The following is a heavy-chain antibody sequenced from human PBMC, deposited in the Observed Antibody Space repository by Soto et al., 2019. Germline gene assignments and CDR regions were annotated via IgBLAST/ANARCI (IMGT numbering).Heavy chain of an antibody. V-gene: IGHV3-11*01. J-gene: IGHJ5*02. Sequence: QVQLVESGGALVKPGGSLRLSYAASGFSFRDYYMSWIRQAPGKGLEWISYISGRGNTIYYADSVTGRFIISGDDAQNSVFLQMNGRRADDTAVYYWARDLLPMLVVVIGWFDPWGQGTPVLVSS. CDR1: GFSFRDYY. CDR2: ISGRGNTI. CDR3: ARDLLPMLVVVIGWFDP. D-gene: IGHD3-22*01.